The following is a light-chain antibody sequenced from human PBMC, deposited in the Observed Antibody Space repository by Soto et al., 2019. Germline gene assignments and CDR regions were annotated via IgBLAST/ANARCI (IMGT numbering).Light chain of an antibody. CDR3: QQYGSSPPIT. CDR1: QSVSSSY. CDR2: GAS. Sequence: EIVLTQSPGTLSLSPGERATLSCSASQSVSSSYLAWYQQNPGQAPRLLIYGASSSATGIPDRFSGSGSGTDFTVTISRLEPEDFAVYYCQQYGSSPPITFGQGTRLEIK. J-gene: IGKJ5*01. V-gene: IGKV3-20*01.